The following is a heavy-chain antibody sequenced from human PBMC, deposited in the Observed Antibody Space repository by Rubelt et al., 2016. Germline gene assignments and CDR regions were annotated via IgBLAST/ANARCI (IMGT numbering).Heavy chain of an antibody. Sequence: GLTFSSSAMHWVRQAPDKGLEWLAVISYDGSNKYYADSVKGRFTISRDNSKNTLYLQMNSLRVEDTALYYCARGDFDYWGQGTLVTVSS. CDR3: ARGDFDY. V-gene: IGHV3-30*14. CDR2: ISYDGSNK. J-gene: IGHJ4*02. CDR1: GLTFSSSA.